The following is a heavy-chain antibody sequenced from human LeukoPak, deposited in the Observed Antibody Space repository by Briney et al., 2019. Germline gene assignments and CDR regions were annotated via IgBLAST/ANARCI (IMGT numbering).Heavy chain of an antibody. CDR3: AKGDDFWSGYSPDAFDI. V-gene: IGHV3-33*06. CDR2: IWYDGSNK. Sequence: PGGSLRLSCAASGFTFNSYGMHWVRQAPGKGLEWVAVIWYDGSNKYYADSVKGRFTISRDNSKNTLYLQMNSLRAEDTAVYYCAKGDDFWSGYSPDAFDIWGQGTMVTVSS. CDR1: GFTFNSYG. J-gene: IGHJ3*02. D-gene: IGHD3-3*01.